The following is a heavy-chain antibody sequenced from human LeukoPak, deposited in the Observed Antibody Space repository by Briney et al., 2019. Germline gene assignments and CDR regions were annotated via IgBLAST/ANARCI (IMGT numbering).Heavy chain of an antibody. CDR1: GYTFTSYG. V-gene: IGHV1-18*01. Sequence: GASVKVSCKASGYTFTSYGISWVRQAPGQGLEWMGWISAYNGNTNYAQKLQGRVTMTTDTSTSTAYMELRSLRSDDTAVYYCARGLYSSGWYGTRYYMDVWGKGTTVTISS. J-gene: IGHJ6*03. D-gene: IGHD6-19*01. CDR3: ARGLYSSGWYGTRYYMDV. CDR2: ISAYNGNT.